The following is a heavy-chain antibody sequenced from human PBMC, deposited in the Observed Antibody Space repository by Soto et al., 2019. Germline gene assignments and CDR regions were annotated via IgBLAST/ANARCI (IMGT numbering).Heavy chain of an antibody. CDR1: GYTFTSYG. J-gene: IGHJ3*02. CDR3: ARGPPTYCSGGSCQYAFDI. Sequence: ASVKVSCKASGYTFTSYGISWVRQAPGQGLEWMGWISAYSGNTNYAQKLQGRVTMTRNTSTSTAYMELSSLRSEDTAVYYCARGPPTYCSGGSCQYAFDIWGQGTMVTVSS. V-gene: IGHV1-18*01. CDR2: ISAYSGNT. D-gene: IGHD2-15*01.